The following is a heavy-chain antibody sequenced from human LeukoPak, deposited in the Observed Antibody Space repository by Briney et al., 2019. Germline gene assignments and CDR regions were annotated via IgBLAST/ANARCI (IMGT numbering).Heavy chain of an antibody. D-gene: IGHD3-10*01. V-gene: IGHV3-30*18. CDR2: IPYDGSNK. J-gene: IGHJ6*02. CDR1: GFTFSSYG. CDR3: AKDLWFGELPYYYYGMDV. Sequence: PGGSLRLSCAASGFTFSSYGMHWVRQAPGKGLEWVAVIPYDGSNKYYADSVKGRFTISRDNSKNTLYLQMNSLRAEDTAVYYCAKDLWFGELPYYYYGMDVWGQGTTVTVSS.